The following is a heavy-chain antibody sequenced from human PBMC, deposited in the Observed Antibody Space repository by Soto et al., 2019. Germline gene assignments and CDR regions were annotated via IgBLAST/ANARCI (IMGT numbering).Heavy chain of an antibody. Sequence: QVQLVQSGAEVKKPGASVKVSCKASGYTFTGYYMHWVRQAPGQGLEWMGWINPNSGGTNYAQKLQGWVTMTRDTSISTAYMELSRLRSDDTAVYYCARALGDCSGGSCYLTYYYYGMDVW. D-gene: IGHD2-15*01. V-gene: IGHV1-2*04. CDR1: GYTFTGYY. CDR2: INPNSGGT. J-gene: IGHJ6*01. CDR3: ARALGDCSGGSCYLTYYYYGMDV.